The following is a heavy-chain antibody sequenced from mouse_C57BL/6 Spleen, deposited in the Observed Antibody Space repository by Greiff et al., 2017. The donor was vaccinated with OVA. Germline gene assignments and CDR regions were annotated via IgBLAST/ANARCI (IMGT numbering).Heavy chain of an antibody. Sequence: EVQGVESGAELVKPGASVKLSCTASGFNIKDYYMHWVKQRTEQGLEWIGRIDPEDGETKYAPKFQGKATITADTSSNTAYLQLSSLTSEDTAVYYCALSTMVNYYAMDYWGQGTSVTVSS. CDR2: IDPEDGET. CDR1: GFNIKDYY. CDR3: ALSTMVNYYAMDY. J-gene: IGHJ4*01. V-gene: IGHV14-2*01. D-gene: IGHD2-1*01.